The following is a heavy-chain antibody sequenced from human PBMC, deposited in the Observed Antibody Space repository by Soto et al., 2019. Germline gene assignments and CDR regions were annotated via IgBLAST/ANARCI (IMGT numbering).Heavy chain of an antibody. CDR1: GGSISSYY. Sequence: SETLSLTCTVSGGSISSYYWSWIRQPPGKGLEWIGYIYYSGSTNYNPSLKSRATISVDTSKNQFSLKLSSVTAADKVVYFCAMLKVVSSCYGDYGERYYYYYGMDVWGQGTTVTVSS. D-gene: IGHD4-17*01. J-gene: IGHJ6*02. CDR3: AMLKVVSSCYGDYGERYYYYYGMDV. V-gene: IGHV4-59*01. CDR2: IYYSGST.